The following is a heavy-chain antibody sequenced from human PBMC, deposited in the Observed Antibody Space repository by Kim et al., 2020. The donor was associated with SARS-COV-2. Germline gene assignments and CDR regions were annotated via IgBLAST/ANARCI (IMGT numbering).Heavy chain of an antibody. J-gene: IGHJ3*02. D-gene: IGHD3-3*01. Sequence: SETLSLTCAVSGGSISSGGYSWSWIRQPPGKGLEWIGYIYHSGSTYYNPSLKSRVTISVDRSKNQFSLKLSSVTAADTAVYYCARADLREMRDAFDIWGQGTMVTVSS. CDR1: GGSISSGGYS. V-gene: IGHV4-30-2*01. CDR2: IYHSGST. CDR3: ARADLREMRDAFDI.